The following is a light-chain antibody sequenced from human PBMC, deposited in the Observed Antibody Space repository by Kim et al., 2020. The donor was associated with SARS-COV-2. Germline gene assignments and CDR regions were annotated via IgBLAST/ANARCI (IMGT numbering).Light chain of an antibody. CDR3: QRNNNYLT. V-gene: IGKV1-5*03. J-gene: IGKJ3*01. CDR2: RAT. CDR1: QNIGDW. Sequence: DIQMTQSPSTLSASIGDRVTITCRASQNIGDWLAWYQQKPGNAPKLLIARATSLVSGVPLRFSGSGSGTEFTLTISSLQPEDFATYYCQRNNNYLTFGPGTKVDIK.